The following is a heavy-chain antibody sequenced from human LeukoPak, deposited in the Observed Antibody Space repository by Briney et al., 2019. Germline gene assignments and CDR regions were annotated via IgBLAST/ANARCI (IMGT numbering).Heavy chain of an antibody. CDR2: IYYSGST. J-gene: IGHJ4*02. CDR1: GGSISSYY. D-gene: IGHD5-12*01. V-gene: IGHV4-59*01. Sequence: PETLSLTCTVSGGSISSYYWSWIRQPPGKGLEWIGYIYYSGSTNYNPSLKSRVTISVDTSKNQFSLKLSSVTAADTAVYYCARDGYSGYGFDYWGQGTLVTVSS. CDR3: ARDGYSGYGFDY.